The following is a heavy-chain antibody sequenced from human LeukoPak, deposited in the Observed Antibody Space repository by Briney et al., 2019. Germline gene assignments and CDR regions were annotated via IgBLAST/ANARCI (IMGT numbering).Heavy chain of an antibody. J-gene: IGHJ4*02. CDR3: ARVGGYDTHFDY. CDR1: GGTFSSYA. Sequence: SVKVSCKASGGTFSSYAISWVRQAPGQGLEWMRRIIPIFGTANYAQKFQGRVTITADESTSTAYMELSSLRSEDTAVYYCARVGGYDTHFDYWGQGTLVTVSS. D-gene: IGHD5-12*01. V-gene: IGHV1-69*15. CDR2: IIPIFGTA.